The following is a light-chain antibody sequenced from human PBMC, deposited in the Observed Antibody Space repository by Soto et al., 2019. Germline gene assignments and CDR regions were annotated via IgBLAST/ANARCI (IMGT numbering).Light chain of an antibody. J-gene: IGLJ1*01. CDR1: SSDVGGYNY. CDR3: CSYAGSYTYV. Sequence: QSALTQPRSVSGSPGQSVTISCTGTSSDVGGYNYVSWYQHHPGKAPKLMIYDVTKRPSGVRDRFSDSKSGNTASLTISGLQAEDEADYYCCSYAGSYTYVFGTGTKV. CDR2: DVT. V-gene: IGLV2-11*01.